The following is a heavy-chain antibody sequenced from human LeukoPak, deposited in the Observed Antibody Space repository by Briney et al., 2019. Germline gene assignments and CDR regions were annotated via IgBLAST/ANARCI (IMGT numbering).Heavy chain of an antibody. CDR2: IYISGST. CDR1: GGSISSYY. Sequence: SETLSLTCTVSGGSISSYYWSWIRQPAGKGLEWIGRIYISGSTNYNPSLKSRVTTSVDTSKSQFSLKLTSVIAADTAVYYCARETSTVTYRIFDYWGQGTLVTVSS. D-gene: IGHD4-17*01. J-gene: IGHJ4*02. V-gene: IGHV4-4*07. CDR3: ARETSTVTYRIFDY.